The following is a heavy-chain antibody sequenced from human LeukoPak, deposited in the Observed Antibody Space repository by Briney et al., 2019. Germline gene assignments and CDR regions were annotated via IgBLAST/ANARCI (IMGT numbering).Heavy chain of an antibody. V-gene: IGHV6-1*01. J-gene: IGHJ3*02. Sequence: SQTLSLTCAISGDSVSSNSAAWNWLRQSPSRGLEWLGRTYYRSKWYNDYAVSVKSRITINPDTSKNQFSLQLNSVTPEDTAVYYCSRVHKAFDGARDTFDIWGQGTMVTVSS. CDR1: GDSVSSNSAA. CDR2: TYYRSKWYN. D-gene: IGHD3-10*01. CDR3: SRVHKAFDGARDTFDI.